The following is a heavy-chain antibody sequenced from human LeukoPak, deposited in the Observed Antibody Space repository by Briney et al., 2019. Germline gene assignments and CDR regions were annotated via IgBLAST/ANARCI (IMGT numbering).Heavy chain of an antibody. CDR3: ARDSIAAADFDY. V-gene: IGHV3-48*03. J-gene: IGHJ4*02. CDR2: ISSSGSTI. D-gene: IGHD6-13*01. CDR1: GFTFSSYE. Sequence: GGSLRLSCAASGFTFSSYEMNWVRQAPGKGLEWVSYISSSGSTIYCADSVKGRFTISRDIAKNSLYLQMNSLRAEDTAVYYCARDSIAAADFDYWGQGTLVTVSS.